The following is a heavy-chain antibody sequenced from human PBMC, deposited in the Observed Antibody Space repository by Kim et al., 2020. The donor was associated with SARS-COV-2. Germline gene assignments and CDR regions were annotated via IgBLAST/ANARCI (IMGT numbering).Heavy chain of an antibody. J-gene: IGHJ4*02. CDR3: AKCDQIVVVINYFDY. D-gene: IGHD3-22*01. CDR1: GFTFSSYA. CDR2: ISGSGGST. Sequence: GGSLRLSCSASGFTFSSYAMSWVRQAPGKGLEWVSAISGSGGSTYYADSVKGRFTISRDNSKNTLYLQMNSLRAEDTAVYYCAKCDQIVVVINYFDYWVQGTLVTVSS. V-gene: IGHV3-23*01.